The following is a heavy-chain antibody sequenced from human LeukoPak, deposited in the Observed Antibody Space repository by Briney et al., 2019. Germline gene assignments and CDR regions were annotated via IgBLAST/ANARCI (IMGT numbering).Heavy chain of an antibody. CDR3: AKGRSYYYYYMDV. CDR1: GYTFSSYA. Sequence: GGSLRLSCAASGYTFSSYAMSWVRQAPGKGLEWVSAIGGSGGSTYYADSVKGRFTISRDNSKNTLYLQMNSLRAEDTAVYYCAKGRSYYYYYMDVWGKGTTVTVSS. CDR2: IGGSGGST. J-gene: IGHJ6*03. V-gene: IGHV3-23*01.